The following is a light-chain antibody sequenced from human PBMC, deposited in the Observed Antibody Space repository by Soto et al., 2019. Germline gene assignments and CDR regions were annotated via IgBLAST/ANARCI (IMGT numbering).Light chain of an antibody. CDR3: CSYAGHTTSV. CDR2: EGS. Sequence: QSALTQPASVSGSPGQSITISCTGTSNDVGLYNLVSWYQQHPGKAPKLMIYEGSKRPSGVSNRFSGSKSGNTASLTVSGLQAEDEADYYGCSYAGHTTSVFGTGTKMTVL. V-gene: IGLV2-23*01. J-gene: IGLJ1*01. CDR1: SNDVGLYNL.